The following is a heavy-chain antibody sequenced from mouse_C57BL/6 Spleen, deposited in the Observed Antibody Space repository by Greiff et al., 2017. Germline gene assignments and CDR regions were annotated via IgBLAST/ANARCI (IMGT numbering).Heavy chain of an antibody. Sequence: QVQLQQPGAELVRPGASVTLSCKASGYTFTDYEMHWVKQTPVHGLEWIGAIDPETGGTAYNQKFKGKAILTADKSSSTAYMELRSLTSEDSAVYYCTRPLYGNYFWIAYWGQGTLVTVAA. CDR1: GYTFTDYE. CDR3: TRPLYGNYFWIAY. J-gene: IGHJ3*01. D-gene: IGHD2-1*01. CDR2: IDPETGGT. V-gene: IGHV1-15*01.